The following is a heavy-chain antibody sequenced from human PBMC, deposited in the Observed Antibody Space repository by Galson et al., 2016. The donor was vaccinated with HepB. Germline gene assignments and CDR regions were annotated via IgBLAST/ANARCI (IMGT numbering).Heavy chain of an antibody. D-gene: IGHD3-9*01. CDR3: TTGFYDDIAY. CDR1: GYMFISYY. V-gene: IGHV1-46*01. CDR2: INPSGGST. J-gene: IGHJ4*02. Sequence: SVKVSCKASGYMFISYYMHWVRQAPGQGLEWMGIINPSGGSTNYAQKFQGRVIMTRDTSTSTVYMELSSLRSDDTAGYYCTTGFYDDIAYWGQGTLVTVSS.